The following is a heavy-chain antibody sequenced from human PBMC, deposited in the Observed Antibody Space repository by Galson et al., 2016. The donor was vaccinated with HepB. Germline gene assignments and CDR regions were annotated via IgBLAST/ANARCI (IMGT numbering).Heavy chain of an antibody. V-gene: IGHV3-30*04. Sequence: SLRLSCAASGFTFTNYAMYWVRQAPGKGLEWVAVISHDESKTYYADSVKGRLTISRDNSKNTLYLQTNSLRGDDTGVYYCARGVWRTRRGWQNTGFYYYRMDSWGQGTTVTVSS. J-gene: IGHJ6*02. CDR3: ARGVWRTRRGWQNTGFYYYRMDS. CDR1: GFTFTNYA. CDR2: ISHDESKT. D-gene: IGHD3-9*01.